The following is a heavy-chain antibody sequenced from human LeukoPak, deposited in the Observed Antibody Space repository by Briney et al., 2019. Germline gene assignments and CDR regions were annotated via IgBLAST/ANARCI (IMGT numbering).Heavy chain of an antibody. CDR1: GFTFTDYY. D-gene: IGHD3-16*01. CDR3: ARDRQFRLHDP. V-gene: IGHV3-11*01. J-gene: IGHJ5*02. CDR2: ISTSGSTV. Sequence: GGSLRLSCTASGFTFTDYYMAWIRQAPGKGLEWLSYISTSGSTVSYVDSVKGRFTISRDNAKNSVYLQIDSLRAEETAMYYCARDRQFRLHDPWGQGILVTVSS.